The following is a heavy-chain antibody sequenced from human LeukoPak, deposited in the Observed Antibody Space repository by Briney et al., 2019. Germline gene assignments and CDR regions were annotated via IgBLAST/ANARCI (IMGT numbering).Heavy chain of an antibody. V-gene: IGHV4-4*09. Sequence: SETLSLTCTVSGGSISSYYWSWIRQPPGKGLEWIGYIYTSGSTNYNPSLKSRVTISVDTSKNQFSLKLSSVTAADTAVYYCARDRPYCSSTSCYGHAFDIWGQGTMVTVSS. D-gene: IGHD2-2*01. CDR3: ARDRPYCSSTSCYGHAFDI. CDR1: GGSISSYY. CDR2: IYTSGST. J-gene: IGHJ3*02.